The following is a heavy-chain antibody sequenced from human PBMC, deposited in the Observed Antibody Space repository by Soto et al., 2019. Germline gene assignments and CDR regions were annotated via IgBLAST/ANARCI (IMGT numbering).Heavy chain of an antibody. CDR3: ARGTSWQLPFDY. D-gene: IGHD6-13*01. CDR2: ISYSGST. V-gene: IGHV4-59*01. Sequence: PSETLSLTCTVSSDSISSYYWSWIRQPPGKRLEWIGYISYSGSTDYNPSLKSRVTISGXXXKXXXXLKVXSXXAAXTAVYYCARGTSWQLPFDYWGQGTLVTVSS. CDR1: SDSISSYY. J-gene: IGHJ4*02.